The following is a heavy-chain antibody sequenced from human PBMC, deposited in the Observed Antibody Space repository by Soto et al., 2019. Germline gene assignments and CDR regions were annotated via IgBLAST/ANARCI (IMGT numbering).Heavy chain of an antibody. V-gene: IGHV4-59*01. Sequence: SETLSLTCTVSGGSISSYYWSWIRQPPGKGLEWIGYIYYSGSTNYNPSLKSRVTISVDTSKNQFSLKLSSVTAADTAVYYCARKGYRYGSYYYYYGMDVWGQGTTVTVSS. CDR3: ARKGYRYGSYYYYYGMDV. CDR2: IYYSGST. CDR1: GGSISSYY. J-gene: IGHJ6*02. D-gene: IGHD5-18*01.